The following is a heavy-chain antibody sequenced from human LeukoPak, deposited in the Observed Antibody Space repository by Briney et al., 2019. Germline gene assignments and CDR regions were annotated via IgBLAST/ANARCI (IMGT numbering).Heavy chain of an antibody. Sequence: SQTLSLTCAISGDIVSSNSAAWNWIRQSPTRGLEWLGRAYYRSNLYYDYSVSVKIRITINPDTSKNQFSLQLNSVTPEDTAVYYCARSYGSGRILGYWGQGTLVTVSS. J-gene: IGHJ4*02. D-gene: IGHD3-10*01. V-gene: IGHV6-1*01. CDR3: ARSYGSGRILGY. CDR1: GDIVSSNSAA. CDR2: AYYRSNLYY.